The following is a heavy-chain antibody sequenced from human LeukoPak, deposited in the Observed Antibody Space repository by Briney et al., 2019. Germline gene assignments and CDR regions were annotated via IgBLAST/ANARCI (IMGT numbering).Heavy chain of an antibody. V-gene: IGHV3-64*01. Sequence: GGSLRLSCAASGFTFSSYAMHWVRQAPGKGLEYVSVISSNGGSTYYANSVKGRFTISRDNSKNTLYLQMGSLRVEDMAVYYCARDRVLAYCGGDCLTTYGMDVWGQGTTVTVSS. J-gene: IGHJ6*02. CDR1: GFTFSSYA. D-gene: IGHD2-21*02. CDR2: ISSNGGST. CDR3: ARDRVLAYCGGDCLTTYGMDV.